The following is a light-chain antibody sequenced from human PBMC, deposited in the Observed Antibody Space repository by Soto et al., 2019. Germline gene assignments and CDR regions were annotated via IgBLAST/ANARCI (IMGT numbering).Light chain of an antibody. J-gene: IGKJ5*01. CDR2: GAS. CDR3: QQYSSSPPT. Sequence: EVVLTQSPDTQSLSPGEGATLSCRASQSVSNSYLAWYQQKPGQAPRLLIYGASSRATGIPDSFSGSGSGTDFTLTISRLEPEDFAVYYCQQYSSSPPTFGQGTRLEIK. CDR1: QSVSNSY. V-gene: IGKV3-20*01.